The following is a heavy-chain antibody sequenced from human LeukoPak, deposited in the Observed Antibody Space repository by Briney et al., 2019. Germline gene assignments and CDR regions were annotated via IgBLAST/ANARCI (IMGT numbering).Heavy chain of an antibody. CDR1: GFPFGSYV. V-gene: IGHV3-48*02. J-gene: IGHJ4*02. D-gene: IGHD3-9*01. CDR2: INHNAEMI. Sequence: GGSLRLSCEGSGFPFGSYVMSWVRQAPGKGLEWIAYINHNAEMIFYPDFVKGRFTISRDNPKKSLYLQMNALRYEDTAICYCARDHDWAFDLWGQGTLVTVSS. CDR3: ARDHDWAFDL.